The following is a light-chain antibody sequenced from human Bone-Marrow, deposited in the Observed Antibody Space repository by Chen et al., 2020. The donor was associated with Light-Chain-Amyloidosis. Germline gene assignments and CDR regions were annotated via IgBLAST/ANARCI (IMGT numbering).Light chain of an antibody. CDR3: AAWDDSLSGV. V-gene: IGLV1-47*01. Sequence: QSVLIQPPSASGTPGQRVTTSCYGSSSNIGSNYVYWYQQLPGMAPKLLIYRNNQRPSGVPDRFSGSKSGNSASLAISGLRSEDEADYYCAAWDDSLSGVFGGGTKLTVL. J-gene: IGLJ3*02. CDR2: RNN. CDR1: SSNIGSNY.